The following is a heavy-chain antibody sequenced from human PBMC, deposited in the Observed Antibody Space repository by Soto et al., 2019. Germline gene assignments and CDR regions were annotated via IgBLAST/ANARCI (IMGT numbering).Heavy chain of an antibody. J-gene: IGHJ4*02. CDR2: IWYDGSNK. D-gene: IGHD3-16*01. CDR3: ARGMGGPGYFDY. Sequence: GGSLRLSCAASGFTFSSYGMHWVRQAPGKGLEWVAVIWYDGSNKYYADSVKGRFTISRDNSKNTLYLQMNSLRAEDTAVYYCARGMGGPGYFDYWGQGTLVTVSS. V-gene: IGHV3-33*01. CDR1: GFTFSSYG.